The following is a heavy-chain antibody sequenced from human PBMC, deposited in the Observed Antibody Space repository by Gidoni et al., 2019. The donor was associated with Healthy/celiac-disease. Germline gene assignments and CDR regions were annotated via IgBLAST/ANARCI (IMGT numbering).Heavy chain of an antibody. CDR2: ISYDGSNK. CDR3: ARENSGSYQGGAFDI. CDR1: GFTFSRYA. J-gene: IGHJ3*02. V-gene: IGHV3-30*04. D-gene: IGHD1-26*01. Sequence: QVQLVESGGGVVQPGRSLRLSCAASGFTFSRYAMHWVRQAPGKGLEWVAVISYDGSNKYYADSVKGRFTISRDNSKNTLYLQMNSLRAEDTAVYYCARENSGSYQGGAFDIWGQGTMVTVSS.